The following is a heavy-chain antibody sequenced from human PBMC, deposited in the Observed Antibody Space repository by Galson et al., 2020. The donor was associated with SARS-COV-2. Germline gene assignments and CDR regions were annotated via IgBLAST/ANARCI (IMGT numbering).Heavy chain of an antibody. J-gene: IGHJ4*02. CDR1: GGSISSSSYY. Sequence: SETLSLTCTVSGGSISSSSYYWGWIRQPPGKGLEWIGSIYYSGSTYYNPSLKSRVTISVDTSKNQFSLKLSSVTAADTAVYYCARQLSYCSSTSCYTRGFFDYWGQGTLVTVSS. V-gene: IGHV4-39*01. D-gene: IGHD2-2*02. CDR3: ARQLSYCSSTSCYTRGFFDY. CDR2: IYYSGST.